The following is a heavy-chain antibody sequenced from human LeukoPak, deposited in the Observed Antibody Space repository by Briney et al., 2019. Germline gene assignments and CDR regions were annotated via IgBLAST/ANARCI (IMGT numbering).Heavy chain of an antibody. Sequence: SETLSLTCTVSGYSISSGYYWGWIRQPPGKGLEWIGSIYHSGSTYYNPSLKSRVTISVDTSKNQFSLKLSSVTAADTAVYYCARDYTEWDQESHDAFDIWGPGTMVTVSS. D-gene: IGHD1-26*01. CDR3: ARDYTEWDQESHDAFDI. V-gene: IGHV4-38-2*02. J-gene: IGHJ3*02. CDR1: GYSISSGYY. CDR2: IYHSGST.